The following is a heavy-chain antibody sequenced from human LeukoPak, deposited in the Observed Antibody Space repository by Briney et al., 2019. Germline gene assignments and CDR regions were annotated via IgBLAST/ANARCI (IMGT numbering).Heavy chain of an antibody. CDR2: ISSSGTTI. CDR1: GFTFSSFE. J-gene: IGHJ4*02. D-gene: IGHD2-15*01. V-gene: IGHV3-48*03. Sequence: GGSLRLSCVASGFTFSSFEMNWVRQAPGKGLEWVSYISSSGTTIYYADSVKGRFTVSRDNAKNSLYLQMNSLRAEDTAVYYCARVSLLALWYWGQGTVVTVSS. CDR3: ARVSLLALWY.